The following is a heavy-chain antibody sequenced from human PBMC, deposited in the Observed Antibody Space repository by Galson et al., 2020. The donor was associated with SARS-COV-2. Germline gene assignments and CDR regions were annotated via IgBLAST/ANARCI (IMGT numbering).Heavy chain of an antibody. J-gene: IGHJ4*02. CDR2: VKQDGSDR. Sequence: PGGSLRLSCAASGFTFSNYWISWVRQAPGKGLEWVANVKQDGSDRYYVDSVKGRFTISSDYAKNSLYLQMNSLRAEDTAVYYCARDQDGYNDFWGRGTLVTVSS. CDR1: GFTFSNYW. D-gene: IGHD5-12*01. CDR3: ARDQDGYNDF. V-gene: IGHV3-7*01.